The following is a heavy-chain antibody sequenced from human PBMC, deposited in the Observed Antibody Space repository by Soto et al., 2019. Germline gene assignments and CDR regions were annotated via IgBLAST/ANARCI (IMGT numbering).Heavy chain of an antibody. CDR1: RDTFSSYA. D-gene: IGHD2-2*01. CDR2: IIPIFGTP. CDR3: GRERATVIVPAAEFYYYYGMDV. V-gene: IGHV1-69*01. J-gene: IGHJ6*02. Sequence: QVQLVQSGAEVKKPGSSVKVSCKASRDTFSSYAISWVRQAPGQGLEWMGGIIPIFGTPNYAQKFQGRVTITADESTSTVYMELSSLRSEDTAVYYCGRERATVIVPAAEFYYYYGMDVWGQGTTVTVSS.